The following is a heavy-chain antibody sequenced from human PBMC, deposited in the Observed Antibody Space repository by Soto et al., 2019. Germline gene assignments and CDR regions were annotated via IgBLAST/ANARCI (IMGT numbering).Heavy chain of an antibody. CDR3: VKPREVGSVNDAFDI. D-gene: IGHD1-26*01. CDR2: ISADGDRT. Sequence: EVQLLESGGGLVQPGGSLRLSCAASGFTFSNYAMNWVRQTPLKGLEWVSGISADGDRTYYADSMKGRFTVSRDNSKNALQLQMNSVRADDTAVYYCVKPREVGSVNDAFDIWGQGTMVTVSS. V-gene: IGHV3-23*01. J-gene: IGHJ3*02. CDR1: GFTFSNYA.